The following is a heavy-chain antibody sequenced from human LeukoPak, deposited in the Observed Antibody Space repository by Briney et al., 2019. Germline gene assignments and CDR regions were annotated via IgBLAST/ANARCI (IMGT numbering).Heavy chain of an antibody. D-gene: IGHD4-17*01. J-gene: IGHJ4*02. CDR1: GFTFSSFP. Sequence: GGSLRLSCAASGFTFSSFPMAWVRQAPGKGLEWVASINEDGRAKYYVESVEGRFDISRDNAQNSLYLQMNSLRAEDTAVYYCATDLHYGFDYWGQGTLVTVSS. V-gene: IGHV3-7*01. CDR2: INEDGRAK. CDR3: ATDLHYGFDY.